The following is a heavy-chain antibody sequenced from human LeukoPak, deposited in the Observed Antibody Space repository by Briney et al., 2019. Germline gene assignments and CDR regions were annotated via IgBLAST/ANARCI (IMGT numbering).Heavy chain of an antibody. CDR2: ISNDGSRK. V-gene: IGHV3-30*03. CDR1: GLTISDSW. Sequence: GGSLRLSCAASGLTISDSWIHWVRQAPGKGLEWVAIISNDGSRKYYAHSVEGRFTISRDNSKNTLYLQMDSLRAEDTAVYYCARDRAWNYFDYWGQGTLVTVSS. CDR3: ARDRAWNYFDY. J-gene: IGHJ4*02. D-gene: IGHD3-3*01.